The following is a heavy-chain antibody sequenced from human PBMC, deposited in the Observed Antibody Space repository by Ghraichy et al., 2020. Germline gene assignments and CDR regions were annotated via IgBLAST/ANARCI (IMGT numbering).Heavy chain of an antibody. D-gene: IGHD3-3*01. J-gene: IGHJ6*02. V-gene: IGHV4-4*07. CDR1: GGSISGYY. CDR3: ARDRPPKFWSGYVVEDYNGMDV. Sequence: SETLSLTCSVSGGSISGYYWSWVRQPAGKGLEWIGRIYSGGSTRYNSSLKSRVTMSVDMSKNQFALKVTSVTAADAAVYYCARDRPPKFWSGYVVEDYNGMDVWGQGTTVTVSS. CDR2: IYSGGST.